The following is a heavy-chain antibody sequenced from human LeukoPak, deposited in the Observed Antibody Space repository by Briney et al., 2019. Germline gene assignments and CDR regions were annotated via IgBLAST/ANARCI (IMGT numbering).Heavy chain of an antibody. V-gene: IGHV4-39*01. Sequence: SETLSLTCTVSGGSISSSSYYWGWIRQPPGKGLEWIGSIYYSGSTYYNPSLKSRVTISVDTSKNQFSLKLSSVTAADTAVYYCARVVRTTVTTWVDYWGQGTLVTVSS. CDR3: ARVVRTTVTTWVDY. J-gene: IGHJ4*02. D-gene: IGHD4-17*01. CDR1: GGSISSSSYY. CDR2: IYYSGST.